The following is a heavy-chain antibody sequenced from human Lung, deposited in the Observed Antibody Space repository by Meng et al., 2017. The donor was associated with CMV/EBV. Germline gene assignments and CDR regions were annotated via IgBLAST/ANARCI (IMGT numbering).Heavy chain of an antibody. J-gene: IGHJ4*02. Sequence: QVQLQESGPGRVNPSGPRSLTCAVSGGSISSSNWWSWVRQPPGKGLEWIGEIYHSGSTNYNPSLKSRVTISVDKSKNQFSLKLSSVTAADTAVYYCASFPPPGKQWLVTDYWGQGTLVTVSS. CDR1: GGSISSSNW. D-gene: IGHD6-19*01. V-gene: IGHV4-4*02. CDR2: IYHSGST. CDR3: ASFPPPGKQWLVTDY.